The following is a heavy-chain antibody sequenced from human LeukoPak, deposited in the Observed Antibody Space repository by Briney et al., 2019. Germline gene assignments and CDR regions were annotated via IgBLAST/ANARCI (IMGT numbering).Heavy chain of an antibody. Sequence: ASVKVSCKASGYTFTTNSMHWVRQAPGQKPEWMGWINAGNGNTRFSQKFQGRVSITRDTPASTAYMELSSLRSEDTAVYYCARDSESPMVSISHGLDVWGQGTTVTVSS. D-gene: IGHD3-10*01. CDR2: INAGNGNT. CDR3: ARDSESPMVSISHGLDV. V-gene: IGHV1-3*01. CDR1: GYTFTTNS. J-gene: IGHJ6*02.